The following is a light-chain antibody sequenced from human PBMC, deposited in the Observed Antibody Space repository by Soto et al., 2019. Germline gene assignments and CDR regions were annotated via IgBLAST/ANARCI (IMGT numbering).Light chain of an antibody. J-gene: IGKJ5*01. V-gene: IGKV3-20*01. CDR2: GAS. CDR1: QYLSSNY. CDR3: QQYGSSPPIT. Sequence: EIVLTQSPGTLSLSPGERATLSCRASQYLSSNYLAWYQQKPGQAPRLLIYGASSRATGIPARFSGSGSGTDFTLTVSRLEPEDFAVYYCQQYGSSPPITFGQGTRLEIK.